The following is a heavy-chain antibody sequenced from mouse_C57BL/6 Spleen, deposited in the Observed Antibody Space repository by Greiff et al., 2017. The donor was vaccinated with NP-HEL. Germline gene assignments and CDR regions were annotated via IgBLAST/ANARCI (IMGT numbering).Heavy chain of an antibody. D-gene: IGHD2-2*01. V-gene: IGHV2-3*01. CDR2: IWGDGST. CDR1: GFSLTSYG. CDR3: ATSTMVTTGDY. Sequence: VKLVESGPGLVAPSQSLSITCTVSGFSLTSYGVSWVRQPPGKGLEWLGVIWGDGSTNYHSALISRLSISKDNSKSKVFLKLNSLQTDDTATYYCATSTMVTTGDYWGQGTSVTVSS. J-gene: IGHJ4*01.